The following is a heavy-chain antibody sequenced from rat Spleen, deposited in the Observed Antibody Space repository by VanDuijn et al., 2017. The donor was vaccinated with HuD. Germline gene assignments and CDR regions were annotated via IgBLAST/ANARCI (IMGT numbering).Heavy chain of an antibody. D-gene: IGHD1-2*01. J-gene: IGHJ4*01. V-gene: IGHV3-1*01. CDR3: ARLYYSSYHGVMDA. CDR2: ITYSGTT. Sequence: EVQLQESGPGLVKPSQSLSLTCSVTGYSITSSYRWNWIRKFPGNKLEWMGFITYSGTTTYNPSLKSRISITLDTSKNQFFLQLNSVTTEDTATYYCARLYYSSYHGVMDAWGQGASVTVSS. CDR1: GYSITSSY.